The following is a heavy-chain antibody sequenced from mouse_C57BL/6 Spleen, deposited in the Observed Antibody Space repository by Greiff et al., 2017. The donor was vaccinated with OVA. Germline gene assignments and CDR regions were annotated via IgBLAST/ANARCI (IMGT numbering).Heavy chain of an antibody. Sequence: QVQLKESGAELVRPGASVTLSCKASGYTFTDYEMHWVKQTPVHGLEWIGAIDPETGGTAYNQKFKGKAILTADKSSSTAYMELRSLTSEDSAVYYCTHDYDYFDYWGQGTTLTVSS. J-gene: IGHJ2*01. CDR1: GYTFTDYE. CDR2: IDPETGGT. V-gene: IGHV1-15*01. D-gene: IGHD2-4*01. CDR3: THDYDYFDY.